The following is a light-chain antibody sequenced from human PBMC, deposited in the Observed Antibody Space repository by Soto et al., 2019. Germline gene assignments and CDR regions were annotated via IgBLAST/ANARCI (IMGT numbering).Light chain of an antibody. J-gene: IGLJ1*01. V-gene: IGLV2-14*03. CDR2: DVT. Sequence: QSLLTQPASVYGSPGQWISISCLGTSSDVGAFNYVSWYQHHPGKAPQLIIYDVTSRPSGVSNRFSASKSGNTASLTISGLQAEDEADYYCSSYTTRNTEVFGTGTKVTVL. CDR1: SSDVGAFNY. CDR3: SSYTTRNTEV.